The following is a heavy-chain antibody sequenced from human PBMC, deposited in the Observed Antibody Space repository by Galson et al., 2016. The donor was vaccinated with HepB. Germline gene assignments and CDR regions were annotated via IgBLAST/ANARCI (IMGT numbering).Heavy chain of an antibody. CDR2: ISNDGSNY. V-gene: IGHV3-30*14. D-gene: IGHD2-8*02. J-gene: IGHJ6*03. CDR3: ARTSYRECTGTHCVNFRYYYYFMDV. CDR1: GFIFSTYA. Sequence: SLRLSCAASGFIFSTYAMHWVRQAPGKGLEWVAIISNDGSNYYSADSVKGRFTISRDNSKNTLHLQMNSLTAEDTAVYFCARTSYRECTGTHCVNFRYYYYFMDVWGKGTTVTVSS.